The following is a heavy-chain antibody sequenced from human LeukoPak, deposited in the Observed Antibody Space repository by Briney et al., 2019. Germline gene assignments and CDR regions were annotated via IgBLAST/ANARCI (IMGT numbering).Heavy chain of an antibody. D-gene: IGHD4-17*01. V-gene: IGHV1-69*04. J-gene: IGHJ5*02. Sequence: ASVKVSCKASGGTFSSYAISWVRQAPGQGLEWMGRIIPILGIANYAQKFQGRVTITADKSTSTAYMELSSLRSEDTAVYYCARETTDSWFDTWGQETLATVSS. CDR2: IIPILGIA. CDR3: ARETTDSWFDT. CDR1: GGTFSSYA.